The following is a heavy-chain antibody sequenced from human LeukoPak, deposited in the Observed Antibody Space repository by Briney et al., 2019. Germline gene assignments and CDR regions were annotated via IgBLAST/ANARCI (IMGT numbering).Heavy chain of an antibody. V-gene: IGHV1-69*05. D-gene: IGHD3-3*01. CDR1: GGTFSSYA. CDR2: IIPIFGIA. J-gene: IGHJ4*02. Sequence: SVKVSCKASGGTFSSYAISWARQAPGQGLEWMGGIIPIFGIANYAQKFQGRVTITTDESTSTAYMELSSLRSEDTAVYYCARAITIFGVVITYFDYWGQRTLVTVSS. CDR3: ARAITIFGVVITYFDY.